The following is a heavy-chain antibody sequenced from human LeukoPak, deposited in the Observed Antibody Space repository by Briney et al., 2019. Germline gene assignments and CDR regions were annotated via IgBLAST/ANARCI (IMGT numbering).Heavy chain of an antibody. D-gene: IGHD3-3*01. J-gene: IGHJ4*02. V-gene: IGHV1-2*02. CDR3: ARLAFYDFWSGYLDS. Sequence: GASVKVSCTASGYIFNGYYIHWLRQAPGQGLEYLGWINPNGGATKYTQKFQGRVTMTRDTPIDTAYMELSSLRSDDTAMYYCARLAFYDFWSGYLDSWGQGTLVTVSS. CDR1: GYIFNGYY. CDR2: INPNGGAT.